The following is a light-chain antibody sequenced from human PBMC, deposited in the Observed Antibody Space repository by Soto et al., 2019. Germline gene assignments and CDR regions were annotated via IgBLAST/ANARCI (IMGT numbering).Light chain of an antibody. CDR1: QSVLYSSNNKNF. CDR2: WAS. Sequence: DIVMTQSPDFLAVSLGERATINCKSSQSVLYSSNNKNFLAWYQQKPGQPPKLLIYWASTRESGVPDRFIGSGSGTDFTLTISGLHAEDVALYYCQQYYHAPLTFGGGTKVEIK. CDR3: QQYYHAPLT. J-gene: IGKJ4*01. V-gene: IGKV4-1*01.